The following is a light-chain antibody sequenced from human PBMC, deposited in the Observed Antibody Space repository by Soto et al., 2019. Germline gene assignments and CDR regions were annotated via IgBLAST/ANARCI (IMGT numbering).Light chain of an antibody. CDR2: GNS. CDR3: QSYDSSLSGYV. V-gene: IGLV1-40*01. J-gene: IGLJ1*01. CDR1: SSNIGAGYD. Sequence: QSVLTQPPSVSGAPGQRVTISCTGSSSNIGAGYDVHWYQQLPGTAPKLLIYGNSNRPSGVPDRFSGSKSGTSASLAITGLQAEDEADYSCQSYDSSLSGYVFGIGTKVTVL.